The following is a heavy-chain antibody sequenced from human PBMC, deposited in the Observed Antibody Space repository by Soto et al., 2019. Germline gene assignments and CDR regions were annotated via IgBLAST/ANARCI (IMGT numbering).Heavy chain of an antibody. CDR1: GFIFSSYW. Sequence: PGGSLRLSCAASGFIFSSYWMHWVRQVPGKGPVWVARINSDGRNTKYTDSVKGRFTISRDNAKNTLYLQMNSLRAEDTAVYYCARGGRRSGSYADAFDIWGRGTMVTVSS. J-gene: IGHJ3*02. CDR3: ARGGRRSGSYADAFDI. V-gene: IGHV3-74*03. CDR2: INSDGRNT. D-gene: IGHD1-26*01.